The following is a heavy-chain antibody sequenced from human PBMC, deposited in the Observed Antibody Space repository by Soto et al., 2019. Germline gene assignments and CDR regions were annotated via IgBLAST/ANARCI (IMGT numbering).Heavy chain of an antibody. J-gene: IGHJ4*02. Sequence: PSETLSLTCTVSGGSISSGGYYWSWIRQHPGKGLEWIGYIYYSGSTYYNPSLKSRVTISVDTSKNQFSLKLSSVAAADTAVYYCARGSPYNWNYAGLPDYWGQGTLVTVSS. CDR2: IYYSGST. V-gene: IGHV4-31*03. D-gene: IGHD1-7*01. CDR1: GGSISSGGYY. CDR3: ARGSPYNWNYAGLPDY.